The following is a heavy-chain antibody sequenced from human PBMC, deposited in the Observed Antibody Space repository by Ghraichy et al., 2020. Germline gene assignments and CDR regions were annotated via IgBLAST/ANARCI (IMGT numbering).Heavy chain of an antibody. D-gene: IGHD6-19*01. CDR2: ADEGARIT. CDR1: GFTFSDYW. J-gene: IGHJ4*02. V-gene: IGHV3-74*01. CDR3: VRDLAGRGGY. Sequence: GGSLRLSCDASGFTFSDYWMHWVRQAPGKGLVWVSRADEGARITDYADSVRGRFTISRDNAKNTLYLHMNSLRVEDTAMYFCVRDLAGRGGYWGQGTLVTVSS.